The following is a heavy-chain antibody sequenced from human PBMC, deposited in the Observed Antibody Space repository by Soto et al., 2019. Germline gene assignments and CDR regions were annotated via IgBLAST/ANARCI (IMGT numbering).Heavy chain of an antibody. CDR3: ARVLGSSSSFWYYYYYYGMDV. CDR1: GFTFSSYW. J-gene: IGHJ6*02. CDR2: IKQDGSEK. V-gene: IGHV3-7*05. D-gene: IGHD6-6*01. Sequence: EVQLVESGGGLVQPGGSLRLSCAASGFTFSSYWMSWVRQAPGKGLEWVANIKQDGSEKYYVYSVKGRFTTSSDNAKNALYLKMNTLRAEDTAVYYCARVLGSSSSFWYYYYYYGMDVWGQGTTVTVSS.